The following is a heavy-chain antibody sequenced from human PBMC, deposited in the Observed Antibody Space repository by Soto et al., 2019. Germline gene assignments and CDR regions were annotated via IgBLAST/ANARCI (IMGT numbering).Heavy chain of an antibody. CDR1: GYTFTSYG. CDR3: ARDGYGFLEWLPPRRQDIWWFDP. Sequence: GAAVKVSCKASGYTFTSYGISWVRQAPGQGLEWMGWISAYNGNTNYAQKLQGRVTMTTDTSTSTAYMELRSLRSDDTAVYYCARDGYGFLEWLPPRRQDIWWFDPWGQGTPVTVSS. J-gene: IGHJ5*02. V-gene: IGHV1-18*01. D-gene: IGHD3-3*01. CDR2: ISAYNGNT.